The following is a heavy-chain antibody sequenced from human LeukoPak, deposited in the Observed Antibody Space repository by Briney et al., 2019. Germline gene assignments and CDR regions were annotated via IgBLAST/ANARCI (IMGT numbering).Heavy chain of an antibody. J-gene: IGHJ4*02. Sequence: ASVTVSCKASGYIFTNYGISWVRQAPGQGLEWMGWISGYNGITIYAQKFQGRGTMTTDLPTSTAYMELGSLRSDHTDGYYHGSDIVRTKEAGGPAYWPQGTLVTVSS. V-gene: IGHV1-18*01. D-gene: IGHD2-8*02. CDR2: ISGYNGIT. CDR1: GYIFTNYG. CDR3: GSDIVRTKEAGGPAY.